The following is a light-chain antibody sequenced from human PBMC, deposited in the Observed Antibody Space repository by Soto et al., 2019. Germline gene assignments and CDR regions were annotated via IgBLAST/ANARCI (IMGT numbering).Light chain of an antibody. V-gene: IGLV2-11*01. CDR1: SSDVGDYNY. J-gene: IGLJ3*02. Sequence: QSVLTQPRSVSGSPGQSVTISSTGTSSDVGDYNYVSWYQQYPGKAPKLVIYDVSKRPSGVPDRFSGSKSGNMASLTISGLQAEDEADYYCCSFAGSYTFCVFGGGTQLTVL. CDR2: DVS. CDR3: CSFAGSYTFCV.